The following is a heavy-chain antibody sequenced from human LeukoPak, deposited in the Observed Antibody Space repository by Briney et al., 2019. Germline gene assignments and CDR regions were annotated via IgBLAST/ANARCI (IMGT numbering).Heavy chain of an antibody. CDR3: VGTVDGDYSPRDYYGMDV. CDR2: INSDGSST. V-gene: IGHV3-74*01. CDR1: GFTFSSYW. D-gene: IGHD4-17*01. Sequence: GGSLRLSCAASGFTFSSYWMHWVRQAPGKGLVWVSRINSDGSSTSYADSVKGRFTISRDNAKNTLYLQMNSLRAEDTAVYYCVGTVDGDYSPRDYYGMDVWGQGTTVTVSS. J-gene: IGHJ6*02.